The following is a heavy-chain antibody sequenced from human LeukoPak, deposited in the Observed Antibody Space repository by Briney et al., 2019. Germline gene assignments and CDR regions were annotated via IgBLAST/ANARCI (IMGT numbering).Heavy chain of an antibody. J-gene: IGHJ4*02. CDR3: AKEQRWLQAELDY. D-gene: IGHD5-24*01. CDR2: IWYDGSNK. V-gene: IGHV3-33*06. CDR1: GFTFSSYG. Sequence: GGSLRLSCAASGFTFSSYGMHWVRQAPGKGLEWVAVIWYDGSNKYYADSVKGRLTISRDNSKNTLYLQMNSLRAEGTAVYYCAKEQRWLQAELDYWGQGTLVTVSS.